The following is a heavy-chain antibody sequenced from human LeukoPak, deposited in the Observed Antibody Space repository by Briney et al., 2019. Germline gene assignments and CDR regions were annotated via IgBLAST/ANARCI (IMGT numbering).Heavy chain of an antibody. CDR1: GGSFSGYY. J-gene: IGHJ6*03. V-gene: IGHV4-34*01. Sequence: SETLSLTYAVYGGSFSGYYWSWIRQPPGKGLEWIGEIHHSGSTNYNPSLKSRVTISVDTSKDQFSLKVSSVTAADTAVYYCARGNGYSSVPYYYYYMDVWGKGTTVTVSS. CDR2: IHHSGST. D-gene: IGHD5-18*01. CDR3: ARGNGYSSVPYYYYYMDV.